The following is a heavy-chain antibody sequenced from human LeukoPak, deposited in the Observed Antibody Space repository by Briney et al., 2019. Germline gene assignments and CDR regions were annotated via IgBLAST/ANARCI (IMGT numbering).Heavy chain of an antibody. D-gene: IGHD3-10*01. CDR1: GYTFTSYA. CDR3: ARYYGSGSYSYGMDV. Sequence: ASVKVSCKASGYTFTSYAMNWVRQAPGQGLEWMGWISAYNGNTNYAQKLQGRVTMTTDTSTSTAYMELRSLRSDDTAVYYCARYYGSGSYSYGMDVWGQGTTVTVSS. V-gene: IGHV1-18*01. CDR2: ISAYNGNT. J-gene: IGHJ6*02.